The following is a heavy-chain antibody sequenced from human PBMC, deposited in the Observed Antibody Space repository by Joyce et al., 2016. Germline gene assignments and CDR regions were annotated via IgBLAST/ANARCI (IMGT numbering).Heavy chain of an antibody. D-gene: IGHD3-10*01. CDR1: GFTVSSNY. CDR2: IYSGGDS. Sequence: GGGLVQPGGSLRLPCAVSGFTVSSNYMAWVRQAPGKGLEWVSIIYSGGDSYYADSVGGRFTLSRDNSKNTLYLQMNSLRAEDTAVYYCARDGRTQYYQYYFMDVWGKGTTVTVS. J-gene: IGHJ6*03. CDR3: ARDGRTQYYQYYFMDV. V-gene: IGHV3-66*02.